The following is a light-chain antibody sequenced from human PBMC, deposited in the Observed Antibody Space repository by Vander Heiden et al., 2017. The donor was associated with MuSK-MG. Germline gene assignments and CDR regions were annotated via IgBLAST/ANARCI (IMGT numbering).Light chain of an antibody. J-gene: IGKJ1*01. CDR2: AAS. CDR1: QSISSY. Sequence: IQMTQSPSSLSASVGDRVTITCRASQSISSYLNWYQQKPGKAPKLLIYAASSLQSGVTSRFSGSGSGTDFTLTISRRQPEDFATYYCQQRDSTPCTFGQRTKVEIK. V-gene: IGKV1-39*01. CDR3: QQRDSTPCT.